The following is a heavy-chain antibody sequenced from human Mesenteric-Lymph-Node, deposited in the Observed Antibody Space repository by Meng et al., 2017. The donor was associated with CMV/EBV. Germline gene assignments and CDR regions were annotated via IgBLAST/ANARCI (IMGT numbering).Heavy chain of an antibody. Sequence: SETLSLTCTVSGGSISSSSYYWSWIRQPPGKGLEWLGHINHIANTNYNPSLKSRLTMSVDTSKNQFTLNLTSVTAADTAVYYCARGGPHQSGFDFWGQGTLVTVSS. V-gene: IGHV4-39*06. D-gene: IGHD3-10*01. CDR2: INHIANT. CDR3: ARGGPHQSGFDF. CDR1: GGSISSSSYY. J-gene: IGHJ4*02.